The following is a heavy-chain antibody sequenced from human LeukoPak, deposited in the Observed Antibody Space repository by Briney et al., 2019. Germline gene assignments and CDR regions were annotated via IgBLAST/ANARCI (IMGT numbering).Heavy chain of an antibody. J-gene: IGHJ3*02. Sequence: GASVKVSCKASGYTFTSYGISWVRQAPGQGLEWMGWINPNSGGTKYAQKFKGRVTMTRDTSISTAYMELSRLRSDDTAVYYCAIPRRHPSIAVAGTRFAFDIWGQGTKVTVSS. V-gene: IGHV1-2*02. CDR1: GYTFTSYG. CDR3: AIPRRHPSIAVAGTRFAFDI. D-gene: IGHD6-19*01. CDR2: INPNSGGT.